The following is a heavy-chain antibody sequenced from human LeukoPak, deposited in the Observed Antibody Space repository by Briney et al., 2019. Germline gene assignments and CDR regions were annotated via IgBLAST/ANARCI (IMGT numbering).Heavy chain of an antibody. CDR1: GFTFSSYS. J-gene: IGHJ4*02. CDR3: ARVKTYDYVWGSYGTKTHLDY. D-gene: IGHD3-16*01. CDR2: ISSSSSYI. V-gene: IGHV3-21*01. Sequence: GGTLRLSCTACGFTFSSYSMNWVRQAPWKGLEWVSSISSSSSYIYYADSVKGRFTISRDNAKNSLYLQMNSLRAEDTAAYYCARVKTYDYVWGSYGTKTHLDYWGQGTLVTVSS.